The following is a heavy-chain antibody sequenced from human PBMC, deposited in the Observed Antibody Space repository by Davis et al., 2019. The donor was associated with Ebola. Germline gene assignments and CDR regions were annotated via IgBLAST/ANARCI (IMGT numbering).Heavy chain of an antibody. J-gene: IGHJ6*02. CDR1: GFTFSSYW. Sequence: GGSLRLSCAASGFTFSSYWMSWVRQAPGKGLEWVSYISSSSSTIYYADSVKGRFTISRDNAKNSLYLQMNSLRDEDTAVYYCARQQTYLRRGYYYYGMDVWGQGTTVTVSS. CDR3: ARQQTYLRRGYYYYGMDV. V-gene: IGHV3-48*02. D-gene: IGHD3-10*01. CDR2: ISSSSSTI.